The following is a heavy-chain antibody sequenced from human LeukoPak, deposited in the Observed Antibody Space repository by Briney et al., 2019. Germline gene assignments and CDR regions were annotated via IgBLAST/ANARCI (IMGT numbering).Heavy chain of an antibody. V-gene: IGHV1-18*01. Sequence: WASVKVSCKASGYIFTSYGISWVRQAPGQGLEWMGRISAYNGNTNYAQKLQGRVAMTTDTSTSTAYMELRSLRSDDTAVYYCARDKLYGYNWNDGLDYWGQGTLVTVSS. J-gene: IGHJ4*02. CDR1: GYIFTSYG. CDR3: ARDKLYGYNWNDGLDY. D-gene: IGHD1-1*01. CDR2: ISAYNGNT.